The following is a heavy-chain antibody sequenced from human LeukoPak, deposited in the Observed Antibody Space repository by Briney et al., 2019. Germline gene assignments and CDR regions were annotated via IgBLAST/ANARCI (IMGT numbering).Heavy chain of an antibody. CDR1: GFTFTSSA. CDR3: AADYDVVPAGY. Sequence: SVKVSCKASGFTFTSSAVQWVRQARGQRLEWIGWIVVGSGNTNYAQKFQERVTITRDMSTSTAYMELSSQRSEDTAVYYCAADYDVVPAGYWGQGTLVTVSS. D-gene: IGHD2-2*01. J-gene: IGHJ4*02. V-gene: IGHV1-58*01. CDR2: IVVGSGNT.